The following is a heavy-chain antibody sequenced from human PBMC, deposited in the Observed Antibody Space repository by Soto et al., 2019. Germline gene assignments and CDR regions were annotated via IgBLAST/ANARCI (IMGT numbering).Heavy chain of an antibody. J-gene: IGHJ4*02. D-gene: IGHD1-26*01. CDR3: ARDSGSYSFDY. CDR2: IYYSGST. Sequence: SETLSLTCTVSGGSISSHSWSWIRQPPGKGLEWIGYIYYSGSTDYNPSLKSRVTISVDTSKNQFSLKLSSVTAADTAVYYCARDSGSYSFDYWGQGTLVTVSS. CDR1: GGSISSHS. V-gene: IGHV4-59*11.